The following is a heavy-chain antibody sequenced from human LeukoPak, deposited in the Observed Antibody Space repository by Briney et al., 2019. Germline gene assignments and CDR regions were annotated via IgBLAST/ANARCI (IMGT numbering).Heavy chain of an antibody. CDR3: ARDWVAVGGDYMDV. CDR1: EFTFSSHG. J-gene: IGHJ6*03. CDR2: ISYDGSNK. V-gene: IGHV3-33*05. Sequence: PGRSLRLSCAASEFTFSSHGMHWVRQAPGKGLEWVAVISYDGSNKYYADSVKGRFTISRDNAKNSLYLQMNSLRAEDTAVYYCARDWVAVGGDYMDVWGKGTTVTISS. D-gene: IGHD2-15*01.